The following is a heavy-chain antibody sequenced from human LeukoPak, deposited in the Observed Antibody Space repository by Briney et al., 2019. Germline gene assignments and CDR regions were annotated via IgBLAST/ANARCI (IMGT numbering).Heavy chain of an antibody. CDR3: ASSPPTGITVSYFDY. D-gene: IGHD4-17*01. Sequence: PGGSLRLSCAASGFTFSSYAMTWVRQAPGKGLDWVSALSDSGASKYYADSVKGRFTISRDNSKNTLYLQMSSLRADDTAVYYCASSPPTGITVSYFDYWGQGTLVTVSS. CDR2: LSDSGASK. V-gene: IGHV3-23*01. J-gene: IGHJ4*02. CDR1: GFTFSSYA.